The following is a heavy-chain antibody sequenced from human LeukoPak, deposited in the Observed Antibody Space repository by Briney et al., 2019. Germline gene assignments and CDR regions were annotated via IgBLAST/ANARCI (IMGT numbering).Heavy chain of an antibody. D-gene: IGHD5-24*01. CDR3: AREQFGSDDALDI. V-gene: IGHV3-11*06. CDR1: GFTFSDYY. J-gene: IGHJ3*02. CDR2: ISGNNNYR. Sequence: GGSLRLSREASGFTFSDYYMSWIRQAPGKGLEWVSHISGNNNYRNYADSVKGRFAISRDNSKNTVALQMNSLRDEDTAVYYCAREQFGSDDALDIWGQGTTVIVSS.